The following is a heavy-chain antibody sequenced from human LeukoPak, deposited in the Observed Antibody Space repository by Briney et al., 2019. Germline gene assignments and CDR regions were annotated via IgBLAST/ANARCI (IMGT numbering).Heavy chain of an antibody. CDR3: ARGLQGGLDP. J-gene: IGHJ5*02. Sequence: PGGSLRLSCAASGFTFSSYDMHWVRQGTGKGLDLVSSIGTAGETYYAGSVKGRFTISRENAKNSLYLQMNSLRAGDTAVYYCARGLQGGLDPWGKGTQVTVS. D-gene: IGHD5-24*01. CDR2: IGTAGET. V-gene: IGHV3-13*01. CDR1: GFTFSSYD.